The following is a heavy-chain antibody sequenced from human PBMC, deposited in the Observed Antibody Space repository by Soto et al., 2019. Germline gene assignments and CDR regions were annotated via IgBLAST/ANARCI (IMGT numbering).Heavy chain of an antibody. Sequence: PGGSLRLSCAASGFSFSRHWMNWVRQAPGKGLEWVANIKEDGSEKYRVDSVKGRFTISRDNAKNSLYLQMNSLRAEDTAVYYCVAAKRFYYYAMDVWGQGTTVTVSS. J-gene: IGHJ6*02. D-gene: IGHD2-15*01. CDR1: GFSFSRHW. CDR2: IKEDGSEK. V-gene: IGHV3-7*03. CDR3: VAAKRFYYYAMDV.